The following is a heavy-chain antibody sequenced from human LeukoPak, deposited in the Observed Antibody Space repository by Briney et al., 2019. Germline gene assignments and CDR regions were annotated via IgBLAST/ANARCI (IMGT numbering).Heavy chain of an antibody. CDR1: GYTFTSYG. Sequence: ASVKVSCKASGYTFTSYGISWVRRAPGQGLEWMGWISAYNGNTNYAQKLQGRVTMTTDTSTSTAYMELRSLRSDDTAVYYCARLALASYDSSGKGIINWFDPWGQGTLVTVSS. D-gene: IGHD3-22*01. V-gene: IGHV1-18*01. CDR2: ISAYNGNT. J-gene: IGHJ5*02. CDR3: ARLALASYDSSGKGIINWFDP.